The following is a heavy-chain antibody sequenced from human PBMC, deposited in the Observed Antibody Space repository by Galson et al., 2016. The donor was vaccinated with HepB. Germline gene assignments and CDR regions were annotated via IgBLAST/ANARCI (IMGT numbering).Heavy chain of an antibody. CDR3: ARQGGQGWFGELFDLHYYYYGMDV. D-gene: IGHD3-10*01. Sequence: SETLSLTCTVSCGSIRSSSYYSGWIRQPPGKGLELIGSIDYSGSTYYNPSLKSRFTISVDTSKNQFSLKLSSVTAADTAVYYCARQGGQGWFGELFDLHYYYYGMDVWGQGTTVTVSS. J-gene: IGHJ6*02. V-gene: IGHV4-39*01. CDR2: IDYSGST. CDR1: CGSIRSSSYY.